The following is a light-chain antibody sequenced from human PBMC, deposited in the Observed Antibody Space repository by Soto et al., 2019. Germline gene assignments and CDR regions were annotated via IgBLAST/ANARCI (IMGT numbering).Light chain of an antibody. Sequence: DIQMTQSPSTLSASVGDRVTITCRASQRISSWLAWYQQKPGKAPKLLIYKASSLESGVPSRFSGSGSGTEFTLTISSLQPDDFATYYCQQYNGYSLTFGGGTKVEIK. CDR1: QRISSW. J-gene: IGKJ4*01. CDR2: KAS. V-gene: IGKV1-5*03. CDR3: QQYNGYSLT.